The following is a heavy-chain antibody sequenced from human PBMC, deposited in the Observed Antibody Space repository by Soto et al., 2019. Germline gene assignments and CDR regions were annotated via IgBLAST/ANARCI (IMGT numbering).Heavy chain of an antibody. CDR2: INPNSGGT. Sequence: ASVKVSCKASGYTFTAYYIHWVRRAPGQGLEWMGWINPNSGGTHYAQKFQGRVTMTGDTSLSTAYMELTSLRSDDTAVYYCARTNIRGNYFYSLDVWGQGTTVTVSS. V-gene: IGHV1-2*02. D-gene: IGHD3-16*01. CDR1: GYTFTAYY. CDR3: ARTNIRGNYFYSLDV. J-gene: IGHJ6*02.